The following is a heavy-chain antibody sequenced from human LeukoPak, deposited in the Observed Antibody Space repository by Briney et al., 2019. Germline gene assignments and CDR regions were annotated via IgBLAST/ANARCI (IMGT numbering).Heavy chain of an antibody. J-gene: IGHJ6*02. V-gene: IGHV3-48*03. CDR3: ARGGYSSSWHHYYYYYGMDV. Sequence: PGGSLRLSCAASGFTFSSYEMNWVRQAPGKGLEWVSYISSSGDAIYYADSVEGRFTISRENAKNSLYLQMNSLRAGDTAVYYCARGGYSSSWHHYYYYYGMDVWGQGTTVTVSS. CDR1: GFTFSSYE. CDR2: ISSSGDAI. D-gene: IGHD6-13*01.